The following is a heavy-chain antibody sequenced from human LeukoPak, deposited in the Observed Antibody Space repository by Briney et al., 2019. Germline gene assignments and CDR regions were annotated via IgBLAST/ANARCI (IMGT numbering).Heavy chain of an antibody. J-gene: IGHJ5*02. CDR3: ARDNSVRDEAWWFNP. Sequence: ASVKVSCKASGYTFTSYAMHWVRQAPGQRLEWMGWINAGNGNTKCSQEFQGRVTLTRDMSTSTDYLELSSLRSEDTAVYYCARDNSVRDEAWWFNPWGQGTLVTVSS. CDR1: GYTFTSYA. CDR2: INAGNGNT. V-gene: IGHV1-3*03. D-gene: IGHD5-24*01.